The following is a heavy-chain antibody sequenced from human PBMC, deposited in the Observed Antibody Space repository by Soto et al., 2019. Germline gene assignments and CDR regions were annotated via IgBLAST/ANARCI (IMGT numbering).Heavy chain of an antibody. CDR1: GYTFTSYY. CDR3: AREYSSSWYALDYYYYYGMDV. J-gene: IGHJ6*02. CDR2: INPSGGST. Sequence: QVQLVQSGAEVKKPGASVKVSCKASGYTFTSYYMHWVRQAPGQGLEWMGIINPSGGSTSYAQKVQGRVTMTRDTSTSTVYMELSSLRSEDTAVYYCAREYSSSWYALDYYYYYGMDVWGQGTTVTVSS. V-gene: IGHV1-46*01. D-gene: IGHD6-13*01.